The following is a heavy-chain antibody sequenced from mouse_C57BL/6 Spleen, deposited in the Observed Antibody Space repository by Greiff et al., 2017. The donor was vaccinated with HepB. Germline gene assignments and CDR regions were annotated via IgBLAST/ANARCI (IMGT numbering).Heavy chain of an antibody. CDR1: GYTFTDHT. CDR2: IYPRDGST. J-gene: IGHJ4*01. V-gene: IGHV1-78*01. D-gene: IGHD2-4*01. Sequence: VKVVESDAELVKPGASVKISCKVSGYTFTDHTIHWMKQRPEQGLEWIGYIYPRDGSTKYNEKFKGKATLTADKSSSTAYMQLNSLTSEDAAVYFCARWEGLREGAMDYWGQGTSVTVSS. CDR3: ARWEGLREGAMDY.